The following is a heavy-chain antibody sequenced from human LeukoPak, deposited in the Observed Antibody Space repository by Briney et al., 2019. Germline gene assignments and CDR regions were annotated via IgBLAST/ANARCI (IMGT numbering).Heavy chain of an antibody. Sequence: GGSLRLSCAASGFTFDDYGMSWVRQAPGKGLEWVSGINWNGGSTGYADSVKGRFTISRDNAKNSLYLQMNGLRAEDTALYYCARAAYGSGSSGAFDIWGQGTMVTVSS. V-gene: IGHV3-20*04. CDR1: GFTFDDYG. CDR3: ARAAYGSGSSGAFDI. CDR2: INWNGGST. J-gene: IGHJ3*02. D-gene: IGHD3-10*01.